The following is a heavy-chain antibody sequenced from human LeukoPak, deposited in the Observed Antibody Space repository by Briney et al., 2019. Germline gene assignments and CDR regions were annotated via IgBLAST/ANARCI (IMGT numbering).Heavy chain of an antibody. Sequence: GGSLRLSCAASGFTFSSYGMHWVRQAPGKGPEWVAFIRYDGSNKYYADSVKGRFTISRDNSKNTLYLQMNSLRAEDTAVYYCAKERDTAMVTIDYWGQGTLVTVSS. CDR2: IRYDGSNK. V-gene: IGHV3-30*02. J-gene: IGHJ4*02. CDR1: GFTFSSYG. D-gene: IGHD5-18*01. CDR3: AKERDTAMVTIDY.